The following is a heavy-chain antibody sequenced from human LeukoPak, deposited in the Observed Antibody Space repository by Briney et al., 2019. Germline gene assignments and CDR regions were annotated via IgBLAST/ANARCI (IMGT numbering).Heavy chain of an antibody. CDR3: ARGRGILNDYGDYYYYGMDV. Sequence: PSETLSLTCTVSGGSISSYYWSWIRQPPGKGLEWIGYIYYSGSTNYNPSLKSRVTISVDTSKDQFSLKLSSVTAADTAVYYCARGRGILNDYGDYYYYGMDVWGQGTTVTVSS. CDR1: GGSISSYY. V-gene: IGHV4-59*01. J-gene: IGHJ6*02. CDR2: IYYSGST. D-gene: IGHD4-17*01.